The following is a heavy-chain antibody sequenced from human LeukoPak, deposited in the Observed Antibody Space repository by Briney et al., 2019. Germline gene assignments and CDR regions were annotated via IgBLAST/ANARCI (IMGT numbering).Heavy chain of an antibody. CDR3: ASEWELRA. CDR1: GFTFSSYS. Sequence: GGSLRLSCAASGFTFSSYSMNWVRQAPGKGLEWVSSISSSSGYIYYADSVKGRFTISRDNAKNSLYLRMNSLRAEDTAVYYCASEWELRAWGQGTLVTVSS. D-gene: IGHD1-26*01. J-gene: IGHJ5*02. V-gene: IGHV3-21*01. CDR2: ISSSSGYI.